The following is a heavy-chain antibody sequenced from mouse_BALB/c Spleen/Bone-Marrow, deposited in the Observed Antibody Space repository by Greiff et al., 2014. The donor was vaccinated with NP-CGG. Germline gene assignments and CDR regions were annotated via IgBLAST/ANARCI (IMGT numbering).Heavy chain of an antibody. CDR1: GYTFTSYW. CDR2: IDPSDSYT. Sequence: VQLVESGAELVKPEASVKMSCKASGYTFTSYWMHWVRQRPGQGLEWIGVIDPSDSYTSYIEKFKGKATLTVDTSSSTAYMQLSDVASEDCAGYCYAKGAMDYWGQGTPVTVSA. CDR3: AKGAMDY. J-gene: IGHJ4*01. V-gene: IGHV1-59*01.